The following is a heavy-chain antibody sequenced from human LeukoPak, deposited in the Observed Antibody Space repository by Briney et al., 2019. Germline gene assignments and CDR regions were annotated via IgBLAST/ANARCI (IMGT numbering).Heavy chain of an antibody. D-gene: IGHD5-24*01. J-gene: IGHJ4*02. V-gene: IGHV4-59*11. CDR2: IDYSGNT. CDR1: GDSISRHY. CDR3: AREGYNSGYFDH. Sequence: SETLSLTCMASGDSISRHYWSWIRQTPEKGLEWIGYIDYSGNTNYNPSLKSRVTISVDTSENQFSLKVSSVTAADTAFYYCAREGYNSGYFDHWGQGTLVTVSS.